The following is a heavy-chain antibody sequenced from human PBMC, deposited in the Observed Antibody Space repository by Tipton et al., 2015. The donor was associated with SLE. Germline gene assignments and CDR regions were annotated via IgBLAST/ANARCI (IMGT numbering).Heavy chain of an antibody. Sequence: TLSLTCTVSGGSITSIHSGSYYWSWIRQPAGKGLECIGHVYTSGSTSYNPSLKSRVSISVDMSNNQVSLKLSSVTAADTALYYCARGASAAGTYLWGQGTLVTVSS. CDR2: VYTSGST. CDR3: ARGASAAGTYL. D-gene: IGHD6-13*01. CDR1: GGSITSIHSGSYY. J-gene: IGHJ5*02. V-gene: IGHV4-61*09.